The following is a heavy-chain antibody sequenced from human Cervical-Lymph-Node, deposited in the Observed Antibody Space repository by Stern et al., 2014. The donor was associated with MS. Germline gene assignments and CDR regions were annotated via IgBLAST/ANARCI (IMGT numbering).Heavy chain of an antibody. CDR3: ARGAPPEN. Sequence: EVQLVESGAEVKKPGESLKISCKTAGYSFTNYWIGWVRQMPGKGLECMGTIYPIAPDPRYSPSFQGPFIISADKSIGTAYLQWRSLKASYSGIYYCARGAPPENWGQGTLVTVSS. CDR1: GYSFTNYW. J-gene: IGHJ4*02. D-gene: IGHD1-26*01. V-gene: IGHV5-51*03. CDR2: IYPIAPDP.